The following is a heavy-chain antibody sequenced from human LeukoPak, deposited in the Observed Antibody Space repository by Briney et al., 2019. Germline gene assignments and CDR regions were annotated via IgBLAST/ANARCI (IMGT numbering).Heavy chain of an antibody. CDR2: ISSSSSYI. J-gene: IGHJ4*02. CDR1: GFTFSSYS. V-gene: IGHV3-21*01. D-gene: IGHD3-10*01. Sequence: PGGSLRLSCAASGFTFSSYSMNWVRQAPGKVLEWVSSISSSSSYIYYADSVKGRFTISRDNPKNSLYLQMSSLRAEDTGVYYCARIYISGSYWDYWGQGTLVTVSS. CDR3: ARIYISGSYWDY.